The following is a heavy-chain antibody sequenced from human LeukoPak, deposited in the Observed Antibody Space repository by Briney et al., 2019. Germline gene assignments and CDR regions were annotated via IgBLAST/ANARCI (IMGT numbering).Heavy chain of an antibody. CDR1: GCTFSRYY. CDR3: AREGEDTAMAPDY. Sequence: AASVKVSCKASGCTFSRYYMHWVRQAPGQGLEWMGIINPSGGSASTAQRFQGRVTMTMTRDTSTSTVYMELSSLRSEDTAVYYCAREGEDTAMAPDYWGQGTLVTVSS. D-gene: IGHD5-18*01. CDR2: INPSGGSA. V-gene: IGHV1-46*01. J-gene: IGHJ4*02.